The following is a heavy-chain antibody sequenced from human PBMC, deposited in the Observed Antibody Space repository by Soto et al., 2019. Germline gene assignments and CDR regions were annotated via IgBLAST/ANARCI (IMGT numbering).Heavy chain of an antibody. D-gene: IGHD1-26*01. V-gene: IGHV3-30-3*01. CDR2: ISYDGSNK. CDR3: ARYYTSPDY. CDR1: GFTFSSYA. J-gene: IGHJ4*02. Sequence: QVQLVESGGGVVQPGRSLRLSCAASGFTFSSYAMHWVRQAPGKGLEWVAVISYDGSNKYYADSVKGRVTISRDNSKNTLYLQMNSLRAEDTAVYYCARYYTSPDYWGQGTLVTVSS.